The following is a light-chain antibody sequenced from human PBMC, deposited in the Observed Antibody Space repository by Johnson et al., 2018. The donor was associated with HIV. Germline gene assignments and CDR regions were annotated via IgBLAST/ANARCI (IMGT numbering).Light chain of an antibody. Sequence: QSVLTQPPSVSAAPGQKVTISCSGSSSNTGNNYVSWYQQLPGTAPKLLIYDNNKRPSGIPDRFSGSKSGPSATLGITGLQTGDEADYYCETWDSSLSGVFGTGTKVTVL. J-gene: IGLJ1*01. CDR2: DNN. CDR1: SSNTGNNY. CDR3: ETWDSSLSGV. V-gene: IGLV1-51*01.